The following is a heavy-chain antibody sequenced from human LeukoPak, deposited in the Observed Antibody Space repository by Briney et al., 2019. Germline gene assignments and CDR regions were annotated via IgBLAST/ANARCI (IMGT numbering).Heavy chain of an antibody. D-gene: IGHD6-13*01. CDR3: AHHSSSWYLDYFDY. V-gene: IGHV3-23*01. CDR2: ISGSGGST. J-gene: IGHJ4*02. Sequence: GGSLRLSCAASGFTFSSYAMSWVRQAPGKGLEWVSAISGSGGSTYHADSVKGRFTISRDNSKNTLYLQMNSLRAEDTAVYYCAHHSSSWYLDYFDYWGQGTLVTVSS. CDR1: GFTFSSYA.